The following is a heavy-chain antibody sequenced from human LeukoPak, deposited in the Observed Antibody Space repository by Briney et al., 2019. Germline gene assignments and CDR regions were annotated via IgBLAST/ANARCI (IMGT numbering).Heavy chain of an antibody. Sequence: GGSLRLSCAASGFTFSSYAMHWVRQAPGKGLEWVAVISYDGSNKYYADSVKGRFTIPRDNSKNTLYLQMNSLRAEDTAVYYCAREGYCSGGSCYSYLDYWGQGTLVTVSS. CDR3: AREGYCSGGSCYSYLDY. CDR2: ISYDGSNK. CDR1: GFTFSSYA. D-gene: IGHD2-15*01. J-gene: IGHJ4*02. V-gene: IGHV3-30*04.